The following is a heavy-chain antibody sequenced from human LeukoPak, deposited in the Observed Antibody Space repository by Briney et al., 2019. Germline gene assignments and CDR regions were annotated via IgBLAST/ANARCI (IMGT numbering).Heavy chain of an antibody. V-gene: IGHV3-23*01. CDR3: AKAVRSMVTGGGYFDS. CDR1: GFAFSSYA. CDR2: LSGGGDSR. D-gene: IGHD3-10*01. Sequence: AGGSLRLSCAASGFAFSSYAMSLVRQAPGKGLEWVSSLSGGGDSRYYADSVMGRFTISRDNSKNTLYPQMNSLRAEDTAVYYCAKAVRSMVTGGGYFDSWGQGTLVTVSS. J-gene: IGHJ4*02.